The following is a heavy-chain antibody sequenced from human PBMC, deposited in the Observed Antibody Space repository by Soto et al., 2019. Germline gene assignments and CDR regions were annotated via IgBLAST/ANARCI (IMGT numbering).Heavy chain of an antibody. Sequence: TGGSLRLSCAVSGFSFGTYTVNWVRQAPGMGLEWVSGLSDSVGTTHYADSVKGRFAISRDNSKDTLYVQMSSLRAEDTAVYYCARIWNTNMDMNFHYWGQGTLVTVSS. CDR3: ARIWNTNMDMNFHY. V-gene: IGHV3-23*01. CDR1: GFSFGTYT. D-gene: IGHD5-18*01. CDR2: LSDSVGTT. J-gene: IGHJ4*02.